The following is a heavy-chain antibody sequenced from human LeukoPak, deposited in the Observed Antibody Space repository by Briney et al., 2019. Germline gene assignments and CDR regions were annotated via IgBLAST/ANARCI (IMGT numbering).Heavy chain of an antibody. D-gene: IGHD6-19*01. CDR1: GGTFSNYV. J-gene: IGHJ4*02. Sequence: SVKVSFKASGGTFSNYVISWVRQAPGQGLEWMGGIIPILGTANYAQKFQDRVTITADESTSTAYMELSSLRSEDTAVYYCARDIGTGWNFYFDYWGQGTLVTVSS. V-gene: IGHV1-69*13. CDR2: IIPILGTA. CDR3: ARDIGTGWNFYFDY.